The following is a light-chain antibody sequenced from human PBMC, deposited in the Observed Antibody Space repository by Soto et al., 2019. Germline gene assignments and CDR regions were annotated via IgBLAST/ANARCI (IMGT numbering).Light chain of an antibody. CDR3: LLSNSGGWG. V-gene: IGLV7-46*01. J-gene: IGLJ1*01. CDR2: DTS. Sequence: QTVVTQEPSLTVSPGGTVTLTCDSSTGAVTSGHYPYWFQQKPGQAPRTLIYDTSKKHSWTPARFSGSLLGGKAALTLSGAQPEDEAEYYCLLSNSGGWGFGTGTKLTVL. CDR1: TGAVTSGHY.